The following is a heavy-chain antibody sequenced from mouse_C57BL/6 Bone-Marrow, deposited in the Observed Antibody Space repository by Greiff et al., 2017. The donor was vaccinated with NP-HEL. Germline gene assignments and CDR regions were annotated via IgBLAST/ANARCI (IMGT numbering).Heavy chain of an antibody. CDR1: GYTFTSYD. CDR2: IYPRDGST. CDR3: ARWYGNYRYAMDY. D-gene: IGHD2-10*02. Sequence: VQLVESGPELVKPGASVKLSCKASGYTFTSYDINWVKQRPGQGLEWIGWIYPRDGSTKYNEKFKGKATLTVDTSSSTAYMELHSLTSEDSAVYFCARWYGNYRYAMDYWGQGTSVTVSS. J-gene: IGHJ4*01. V-gene: IGHV1-85*01.